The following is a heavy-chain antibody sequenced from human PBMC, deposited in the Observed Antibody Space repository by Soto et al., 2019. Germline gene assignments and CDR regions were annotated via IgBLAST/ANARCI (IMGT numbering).Heavy chain of an antibody. D-gene: IGHD3-10*01. CDR2: IYYSGST. CDR3: ATHRGSYYYFDY. V-gene: IGHV4-39*01. Sequence: SETLSLTCSVSGGSISTSGYYWGWIRQPPGKGLEWIGSIYYSGSTYYNPSLKSRVTISVDTSKNQFSLNLNSVTAADTAVYYCATHRGSYYYFDYWGQGTLVTVSS. CDR1: GGSISTSGYY. J-gene: IGHJ4*02.